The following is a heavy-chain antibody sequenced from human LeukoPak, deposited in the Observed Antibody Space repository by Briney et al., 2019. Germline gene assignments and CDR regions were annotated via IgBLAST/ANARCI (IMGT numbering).Heavy chain of an antibody. CDR1: GGSISAYY. Sequence: SETLSLTCTVSGGSISAYYWSWIRQPAGKGLEWIGRIYTSGSTSYNPSLKSRVTMSIDTSKTQFPLKLSSVTAADTAVYYCARVSEYYDSSGYYGWFDPWGQGTLVTVSS. J-gene: IGHJ5*02. V-gene: IGHV4-4*07. D-gene: IGHD3-22*01. CDR2: IYTSGST. CDR3: ARVSEYYDSSGYYGWFDP.